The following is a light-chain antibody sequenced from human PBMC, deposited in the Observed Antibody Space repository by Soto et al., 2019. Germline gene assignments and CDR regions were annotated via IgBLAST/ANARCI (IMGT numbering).Light chain of an antibody. CDR1: QSVNSNY. CDR3: QQYSDSSGA. CDR2: DAS. J-gene: IGKJ1*01. V-gene: IGKV3-20*01. Sequence: EIVLTQSPGTLSLSPGERATLSCRASQSVNSNYLAWYQQKPGKAPKLLIFDASTLESGVPSRFSGSGSGTDFTLTISSLQPDDFATYYCQQYSDSSGAFGQGTRVEIK.